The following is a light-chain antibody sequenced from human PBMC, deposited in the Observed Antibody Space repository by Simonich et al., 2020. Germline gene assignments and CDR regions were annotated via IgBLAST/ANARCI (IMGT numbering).Light chain of an antibody. V-gene: IGLV2-11*01. CDR3: GSYAGSYTLGV. CDR2: DVS. Sequence: QSALTQPRSVSGSPGQSVPISCTGTSSYVGGYNYVSWYQQHPGKAPKLMIYDVSNRPSGVPDRFSGSKSGNTASLTISGLQAEDEADYYCGSYAGSYTLGVFGGGTKLTVL. CDR1: SSYVGGYNY. J-gene: IGLJ3*02.